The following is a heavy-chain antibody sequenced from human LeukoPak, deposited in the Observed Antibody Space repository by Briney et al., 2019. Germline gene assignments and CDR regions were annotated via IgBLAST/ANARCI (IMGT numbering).Heavy chain of an antibody. V-gene: IGHV1-69*13. CDR1: GGTFISYA. D-gene: IGHD6-13*01. CDR3: ARDEQDSSSWYARWFDP. Sequence: GASVKVSCKASGGTFISYAISWVRQAPGQGLEWMGGIIPIFNTAHYAQTFQGRVTVTADESTSTAYMELNSLRSEDTAVYYCARDEQDSSSWYARWFDPWGQGTLVTVSS. CDR2: IIPIFNTA. J-gene: IGHJ5*02.